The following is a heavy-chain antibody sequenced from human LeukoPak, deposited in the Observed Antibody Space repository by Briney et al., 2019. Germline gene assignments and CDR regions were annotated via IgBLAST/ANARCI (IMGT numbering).Heavy chain of an antibody. V-gene: IGHV3-23*01. J-gene: IGHJ3*02. D-gene: IGHD2-15*01. CDR2: ISGSGGST. Sequence: GASLRLSCAASGFTFSGYAMSWVRQVPGKGLEWVSAISGSGGSTYYADSVKGRFTISRDNSKNTLYLQMNSLRAEDTAVYYCAKDPIVVDAFDIWGQGTMVTVSS. CDR1: GFTFSGYA. CDR3: AKDPIVVDAFDI.